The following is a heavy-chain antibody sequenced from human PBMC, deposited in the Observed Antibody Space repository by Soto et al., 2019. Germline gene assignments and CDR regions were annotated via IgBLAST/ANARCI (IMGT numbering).Heavy chain of an antibody. CDR1: GVTFSGAA. D-gene: IGHD6-13*01. CDR2: ISSKANSYAT. Sequence: PGGSLTLSCAASGVTFSGAAMHWVRQASGKGLEWVGRISSKANSYATAYAAPVKGGVTITSDDSKITVYLQMHSLKAEDTAVYCCSRVQQLVYYGMDVWGPGTTVTVSS. V-gene: IGHV3-73*01. J-gene: IGHJ6*02. CDR3: SRVQQLVYYGMDV.